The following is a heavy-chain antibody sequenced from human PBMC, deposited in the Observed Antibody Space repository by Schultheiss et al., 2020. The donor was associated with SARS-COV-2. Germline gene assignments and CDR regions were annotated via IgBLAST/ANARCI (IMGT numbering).Heavy chain of an antibody. CDR2: ISAYNGNT. Sequence: ASVKVSCKASGYTFTSYGISWVRQAPGQGLEWMGWISAYNGNTNYAQKLQGRVTMTRNTSISTAYMELSSLRSEDTAVYYCARALGGSKYFQHWGQGTLVTVSS. D-gene: IGHD2-15*01. CDR1: GYTFTSYG. J-gene: IGHJ1*01. V-gene: IGHV1-18*01. CDR3: ARALGGSKYFQH.